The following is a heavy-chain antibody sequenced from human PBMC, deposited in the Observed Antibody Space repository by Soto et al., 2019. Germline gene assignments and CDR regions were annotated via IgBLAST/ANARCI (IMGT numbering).Heavy chain of an antibody. Sequence: EVQLVESGGGLVQPGGSLRLSCAASGFSITNYWMHGVRQAPGKVLVWVSRISSDGSITRYADSVKGRFTVTRENAKNTLYLQGSSLRAEDTAVYYCARETVTTLYYWGQGTLVTVSS. CDR3: ARETVTTLYY. J-gene: IGHJ4*02. CDR1: GFSITNYW. CDR2: ISSDGSIT. D-gene: IGHD4-17*01. V-gene: IGHV3-74*01.